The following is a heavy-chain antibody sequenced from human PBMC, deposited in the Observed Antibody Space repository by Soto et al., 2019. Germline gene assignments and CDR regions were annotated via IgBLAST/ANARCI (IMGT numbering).Heavy chain of an antibody. D-gene: IGHD3-3*01. CDR1: GGSFSGYY. Sequence: SETLSLTCAVYGGSFSGYYWSWVRQPPGKGLEWIGEINHSGSTNYNPSLKSRVTISLDTSKKQFSLKLSSLAAPDTALFFFEKKLRFDFEYWGQGNLVNVSS. CDR2: INHSGST. CDR3: EKKLRFDFEY. J-gene: IGHJ4*02. V-gene: IGHV4-34*01.